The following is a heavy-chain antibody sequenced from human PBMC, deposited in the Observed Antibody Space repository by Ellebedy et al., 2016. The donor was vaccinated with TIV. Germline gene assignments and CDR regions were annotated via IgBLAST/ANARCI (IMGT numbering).Heavy chain of an antibody. J-gene: IGHJ5*02. CDR1: GGSFSGYY. CDR3: ARSQKWFHSNWFDP. Sequence: ESLKISCGVYGGSFSGYYWNWIRQPPGKGLEWIGQINHSGSTDYNPSLKSRVTISVDTSKNQFSLKLSSVTAADTAVYYCARSQKWFHSNWFDPWGQGTLVTVSS. CDR2: INHSGST. D-gene: IGHD3-10*01. V-gene: IGHV4-34*01.